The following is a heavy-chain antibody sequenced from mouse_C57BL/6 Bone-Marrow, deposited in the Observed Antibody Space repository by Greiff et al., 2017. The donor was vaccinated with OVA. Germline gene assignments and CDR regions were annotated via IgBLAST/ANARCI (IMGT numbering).Heavy chain of an antibody. Sequence: EVHLVESGGGLVKPGGSLKLSCAASGFTFSSYTMSWVRQTPEKRLEWVATISGGGGNPYYPDSVKGRFTISRDNAKNTLYLQMSSLMSEDTALYYCARHDLSTMITTSPFAYWGQGTLVTVSA. CDR3: ARHDLSTMITTSPFAY. D-gene: IGHD2-4*01. J-gene: IGHJ3*01. CDR1: GFTFSSYT. V-gene: IGHV5-9*01. CDR2: ISGGGGNP.